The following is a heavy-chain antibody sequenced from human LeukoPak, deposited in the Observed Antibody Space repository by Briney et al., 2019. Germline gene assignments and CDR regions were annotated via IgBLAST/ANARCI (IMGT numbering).Heavy chain of an antibody. J-gene: IGHJ4*02. CDR3: ARAMYYYDSSGYYSTGPDY. CDR2: ISYDGSNK. D-gene: IGHD3-22*01. CDR1: GFTFSSYA. V-gene: IGHV3-30*01. Sequence: PGGSLRLSCAASGFTFSSYAMHWVRQAPGKGLEWVAVISYDGSNKYYADSVKGRFTISRDNSKNTLYLQMNSLRAEDTAVYYCARAMYYYDSSGYYSTGPDYWGQGTLVTVSS.